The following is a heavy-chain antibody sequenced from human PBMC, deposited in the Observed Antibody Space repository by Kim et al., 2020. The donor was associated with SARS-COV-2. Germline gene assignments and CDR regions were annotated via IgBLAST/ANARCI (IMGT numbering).Heavy chain of an antibody. D-gene: IGHD2-15*01. CDR2: IYYSGST. Sequence: SETLSLTCTVSGGSISSSSYYWGWIRQPPGKGLEWIGSIYYSGSTYYNPSLKSRVTISVDTSKNQFSLKLSSVTAADTAVYYCARQLRGGTVVAAAYYFDYWGQGTLVTVSS. V-gene: IGHV4-39*01. CDR1: GGSISSSSYY. J-gene: IGHJ4*02. CDR3: ARQLRGGTVVAAAYYFDY.